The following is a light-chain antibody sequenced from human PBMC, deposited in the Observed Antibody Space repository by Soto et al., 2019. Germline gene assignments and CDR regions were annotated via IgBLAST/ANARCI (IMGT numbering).Light chain of an antibody. J-gene: IGLJ1*01. V-gene: IGLV2-14*01. CDR2: EVN. Sequence: QSALTQPASVSGSPGQSITISCTGTSSDIGGYDHVAWYQQHPGKAPKLMIYEVNNRPSGISNRFSGSKSGNTASLTISGLQAEDEADYYSNSYTSSTTYVFGTGTKVTVL. CDR1: SSDIGGYDH. CDR3: NSYTSSTTYV.